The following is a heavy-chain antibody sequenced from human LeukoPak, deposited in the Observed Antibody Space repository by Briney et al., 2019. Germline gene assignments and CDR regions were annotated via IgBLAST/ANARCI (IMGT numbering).Heavy chain of an antibody. V-gene: IGHV3-15*01. CDR3: ATARVGY. J-gene: IGHJ4*02. CDR2: IKTKSDGETI. Sequence: PGGSLRLSCAASGFTFSDAWMSWVRQAPGKGLEWVARIKTKSDGETIDYAAPVKDRFLISRDDSKNMLFLQMDSLRTEDTAVYYCATARVGYWGQGTLATVSS. D-gene: IGHD3-10*01. CDR1: GFTFSDAW.